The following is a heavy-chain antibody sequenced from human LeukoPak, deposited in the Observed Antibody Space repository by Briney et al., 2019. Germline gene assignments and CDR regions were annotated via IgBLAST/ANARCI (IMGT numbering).Heavy chain of an antibody. Sequence: GGSLRLSCAASGSTFSSHTMNWVRQAPGKGLEWISYISNTGSVIYYADSVKGRFTISRDNAKNSLYLQMNSLRVEDTAVYYCAKGRNQYCSSTSCYHDVFDVWGQGTMVTVSS. CDR2: ISNTGSVI. CDR3: AKGRNQYCSSTSCYHDVFDV. D-gene: IGHD2-2*01. V-gene: IGHV3-48*04. CDR1: GSTFSSHT. J-gene: IGHJ3*01.